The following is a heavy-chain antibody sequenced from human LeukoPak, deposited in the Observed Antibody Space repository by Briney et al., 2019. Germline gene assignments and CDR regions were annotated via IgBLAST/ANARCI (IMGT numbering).Heavy chain of an antibody. CDR3: ARTTFWSGRSPDYHHCYMDV. Sequence: SETLSLTCAVYGGSFSGYYWSWIRQPPGKGLEWIGEINHSGSTNYNPSLKSRVTISVDTSKNQFSLKVSSVTAADTAVYYCARTTFWSGRSPDYHHCYMDVWGKGTTVTVSS. J-gene: IGHJ6*03. V-gene: IGHV4-34*01. D-gene: IGHD3-3*01. CDR2: INHSGST. CDR1: GGSFSGYY.